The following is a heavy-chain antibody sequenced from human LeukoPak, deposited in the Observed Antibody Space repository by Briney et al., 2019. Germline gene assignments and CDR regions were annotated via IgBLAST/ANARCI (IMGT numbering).Heavy chain of an antibody. J-gene: IGHJ4*02. V-gene: IGHV3-23*01. CDR2: ISGSGGST. D-gene: IGHD2-2*01. CDR1: GFTFSSYA. CDR3: AKTYCSSTSCPLDY. Sequence: GSLRLSCAASGFTFSSYAMSWVRQAPGKGLEWVSAISGSGGSTYYADSVKGRFTISRDNSKNTLYLQMNSLRAEDTAVYYCAKTYCSSTSCPLDYWGQGTLVTVSS.